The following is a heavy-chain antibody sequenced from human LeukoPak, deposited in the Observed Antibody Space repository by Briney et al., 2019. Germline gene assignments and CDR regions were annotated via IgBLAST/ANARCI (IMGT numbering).Heavy chain of an antibody. V-gene: IGHV3-30*07. CDR2: ISYDGSNK. Sequence: GRSLRLSCAASGFTFSSYAMHWVRQAPGKGLEWVAVISYDGSNKYCADSVKGRFTISRDNSKNTLYLQMNSLRAEDTAVYYCARGLRGYSGYDLYWGQGTLVTVSS. J-gene: IGHJ4*02. CDR1: GFTFSSYA. CDR3: ARGLRGYSGYDLY. D-gene: IGHD5-12*01.